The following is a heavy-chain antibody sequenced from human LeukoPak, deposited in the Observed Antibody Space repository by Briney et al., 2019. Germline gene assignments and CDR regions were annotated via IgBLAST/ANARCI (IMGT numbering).Heavy chain of an antibody. CDR1: GFTFSNAW. Sequence: GGSLRLSCAASGFTFSNAWMSWVRQAPGKGLEWVGRIKSKTDGGTTDYAAPVKGRFTISRDDSKNTLYLQMNSLKTEDTAVYYCTTGVDTAMVTYYYYYMDVWGKGTTVTVSS. J-gene: IGHJ6*03. V-gene: IGHV3-15*01. D-gene: IGHD5-18*01. CDR2: IKSKTDGGTT. CDR3: TTGVDTAMVTYYYYYMDV.